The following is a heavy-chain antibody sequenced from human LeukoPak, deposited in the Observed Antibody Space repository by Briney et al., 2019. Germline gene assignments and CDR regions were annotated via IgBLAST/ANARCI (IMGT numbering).Heavy chain of an antibody. CDR1: GGTFSSYA. V-gene: IGHV1-69*05. Sequence: SVKVSCKASGGTFSSYAISWVRQAPGQGLEWMGGIIPIFGTADYAQKFQGRVTITTDESTSTAYMELSSLRSEDTAVYYCATLTYGYSYGYFGYWGQGTLVTVSS. CDR3: ATLTYGYSYGYFGY. D-gene: IGHD5-18*01. CDR2: IIPIFGTA. J-gene: IGHJ4*02.